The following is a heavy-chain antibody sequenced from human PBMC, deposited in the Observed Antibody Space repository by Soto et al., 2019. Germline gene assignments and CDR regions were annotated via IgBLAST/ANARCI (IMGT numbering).Heavy chain of an antibody. J-gene: IGHJ6*02. V-gene: IGHV3-33*01. CDR2: IWDDGSNK. D-gene: IGHD3-3*01. Sequence: GGSLRLSCAASGFTFSSYCMHWVRQAPGKGLEWVAIIWDDGSNKYYADSVKGRFTISRDNSKNTLYLQMNSLRAEDTAVYYCERDSGITIIGVVPTGMDVWGQGTTVTVSS. CDR1: GFTFSSYC. CDR3: ERDSGITIIGVVPTGMDV.